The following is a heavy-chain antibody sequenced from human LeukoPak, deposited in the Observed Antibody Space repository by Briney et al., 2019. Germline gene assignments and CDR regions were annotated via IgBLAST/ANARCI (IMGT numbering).Heavy chain of an antibody. D-gene: IGHD2-2*01. CDR3: ARVLRSRADAFDI. CDR1: GFTFSSYS. CDR2: ISSSSSYI. Sequence: PGGSLRLSCAASGFTFSSYSMNWVRQAPGKGLEWVSSISSSSSYIYYADSVKGRFTISRDNAKNSLYLQMNSLRAEDTAVYYCARVLRSRADAFDIWGQGTMVTVSS. J-gene: IGHJ3*02. V-gene: IGHV3-21*01.